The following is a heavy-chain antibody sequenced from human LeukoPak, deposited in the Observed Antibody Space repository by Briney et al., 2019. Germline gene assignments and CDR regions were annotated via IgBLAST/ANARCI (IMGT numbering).Heavy chain of an antibody. D-gene: IGHD1-7*01. CDR2: ISGSGGST. J-gene: IGHJ3*02. Sequence: PGGSLRLSCAASGFTFSGYAMSWFRQAPGKGLEGVSAISGSGGSTYYADSVKGRFTISRDNSKSTLYLQMNSLRAEDTAVYYCAEGKLELRGDAFDIWGQGTMVTVSS. V-gene: IGHV3-23*01. CDR1: GFTFSGYA. CDR3: AEGKLELRGDAFDI.